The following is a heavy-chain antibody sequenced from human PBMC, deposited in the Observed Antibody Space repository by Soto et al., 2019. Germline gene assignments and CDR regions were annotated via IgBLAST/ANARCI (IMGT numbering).Heavy chain of an antibody. CDR3: ARVDAVAGSYNYHGFDV. CDR1: GGTFSNYA. Sequence: QVQLVQSGAEVTKPGSSVKVSCKASGGTFSNYAISWVRQAPGQGLEWKGGIVPIFGTTNYAQKFQSRVTIVAGGSTTTAYLELSRLRSEDTAMYYCARVDAVAGSYNYHGFDVWGQGTAVRVSS. D-gene: IGHD6-19*01. CDR2: IVPIFGTT. V-gene: IGHV1-69*12. J-gene: IGHJ6*02.